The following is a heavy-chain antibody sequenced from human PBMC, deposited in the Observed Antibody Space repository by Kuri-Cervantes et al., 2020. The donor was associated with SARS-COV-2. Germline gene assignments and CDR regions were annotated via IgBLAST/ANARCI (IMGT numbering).Heavy chain of an antibody. CDR2: IYPGDSDT. CDR1: GYSFTNYW. J-gene: IGHJ4*01. Sequence: KVSCKGSGYSFTNYWIGWVRQMPGKGLEWMGIIYPGDSDTRYSPSFQGQVAISADRSISTAYLQWSSLMASDTAMYYCARSTWGSYFDFWGQEPWSPSPQ. V-gene: IGHV5-51*01. CDR3: ARSTWGSYFDF. D-gene: IGHD3-16*01.